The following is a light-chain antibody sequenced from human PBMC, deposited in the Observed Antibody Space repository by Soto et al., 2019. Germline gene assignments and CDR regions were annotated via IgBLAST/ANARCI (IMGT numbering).Light chain of an antibody. CDR2: AAS. CDR1: QSISNF. Sequence: IHMTQSPSSLSAFVGYRVTITCRASQSISNFLNWYQQKQGKAPKCLIYAASNLQSGVPSRFSGSGYGTDFNLTISSLQTEDFATYYCQQSYSTPPAFGGGTKVDIK. V-gene: IGKV1-39*01. CDR3: QQSYSTPPA. J-gene: IGKJ4*01.